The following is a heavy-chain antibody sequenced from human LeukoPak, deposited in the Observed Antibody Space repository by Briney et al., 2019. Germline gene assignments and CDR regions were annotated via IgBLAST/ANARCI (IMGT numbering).Heavy chain of an antibody. V-gene: IGHV3-33*01. J-gene: IGHJ4*02. Sequence: PGGSLRLSCAASGFTFSSYGMHWVRQAPGKGLEWVAVIWYDGSNKYYADSVKGRFTISRDNSKNTLYLQTNSLRAEDTAVYYCARSPPPFFYYFDYWGQGTRVTVSS. CDR3: ARSPPPFFYYFDY. CDR1: GFTFSSYG. CDR2: IWYDGSNK.